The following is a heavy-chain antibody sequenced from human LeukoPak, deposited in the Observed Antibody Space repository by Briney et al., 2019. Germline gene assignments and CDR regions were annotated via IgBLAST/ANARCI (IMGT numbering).Heavy chain of an antibody. Sequence: SETLSLTCAVSGYSISSGYYWGWIRQPPGRGLEWIGDIRSSGSTYYNPSLKSRVTISVDTSKNQFTLKLSSVTAADTAVYYCARHGGGDIVVLVLATLDAFDIWAKGQWSPSLQ. D-gene: IGHD2-15*01. CDR2: IRSSGST. CDR3: ARHGGGDIVVLVLATLDAFDI. V-gene: IGHV4-38-2*01. CDR1: GYSISSGYY. J-gene: IGHJ3*02.